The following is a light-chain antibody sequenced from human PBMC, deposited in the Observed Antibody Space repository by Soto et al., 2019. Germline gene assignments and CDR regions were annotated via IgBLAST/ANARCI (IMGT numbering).Light chain of an antibody. J-gene: IGLJ2*01. CDR1: SSDVGDYDY. CDR3: SSYTTSSALV. V-gene: IGLV2-14*01. CDR2: EVI. Sequence: QSVLTQSASVSPSPRQSITIPCTGTSSDVGDYDYVSWYQQHPGKVPKLIIYEVIKRPSGVSHRFSGSKSGNTASLTISGLQTEDEADYYCSSYTTSSALVFGGGTKVTVL.